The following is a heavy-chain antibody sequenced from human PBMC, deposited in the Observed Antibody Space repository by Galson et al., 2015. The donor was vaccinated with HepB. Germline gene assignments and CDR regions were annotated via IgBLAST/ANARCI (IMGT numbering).Heavy chain of an antibody. CDR2: FDPEDGET. Sequence: SVKVSCKVSGYTLTELSMHWVRQAPGKGLEWMGGFDPEDGETIYAQKFQGRVTMTEDTSTDTAYMELSSLRSEDTAVYYCATGLYYYDSSGYRDAFDIWGQGTMVTVSS. CDR3: ATGLYYYDSSGYRDAFDI. CDR1: GYTLTELS. J-gene: IGHJ3*02. V-gene: IGHV1-24*01. D-gene: IGHD3-22*01.